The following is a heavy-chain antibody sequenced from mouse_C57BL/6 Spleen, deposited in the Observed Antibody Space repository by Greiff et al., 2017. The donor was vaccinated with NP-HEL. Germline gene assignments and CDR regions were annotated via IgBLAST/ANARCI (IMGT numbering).Heavy chain of an antibody. CDR3: ALITTVPDY. J-gene: IGHJ2*01. V-gene: IGHV1-52*01. CDR1: GYTFTSYW. CDR2: IDPSDSET. Sequence: QVQLQQSGAELVRPGSSVKLSCKASGYTFTSYWMHWVKQRPIQGLEWIGNIDPSDSETHYNQKFKDKATLTVDKSSSTAYMQLSSLTSEDSAVYYCALITTVPDYWGQGTTLTVSS. D-gene: IGHD1-1*01.